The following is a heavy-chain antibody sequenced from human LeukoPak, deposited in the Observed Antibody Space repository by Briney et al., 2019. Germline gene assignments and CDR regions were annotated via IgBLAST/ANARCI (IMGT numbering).Heavy chain of an antibody. Sequence: GESLKISCKDSGYSFTTSWIGWVRQTPGKGLEWMGIIYPADSDTRYSPSFQGQVAISADKSSSTAYLQWNNLKASDSAMYYCATGSSGWYSYWGQGTLVTVSS. CDR2: IYPADSDT. CDR3: ATGSSGWYSY. D-gene: IGHD6-19*01. V-gene: IGHV5-51*01. CDR1: GYSFTTSW. J-gene: IGHJ4*02.